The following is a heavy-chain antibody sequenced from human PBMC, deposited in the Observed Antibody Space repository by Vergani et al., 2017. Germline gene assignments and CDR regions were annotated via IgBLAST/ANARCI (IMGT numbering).Heavy chain of an antibody. CDR1: GFTFSSYG. V-gene: IGHV3-30*18. D-gene: IGHD6-6*01. Sequence: QVQLVESGGGVVQPGRSLRLSCAASGFTFSSYGMHWVRQAPGKGLEWVAVISYDGSNKYYADSVKGRFTISRDNSKNTLYLQMNSLRAEDTAVYYCAKDTYSSSSRGLDYWGQGTLVTVSS. CDR2: ISYDGSNK. J-gene: IGHJ4*02. CDR3: AKDTYSSSSRGLDY.